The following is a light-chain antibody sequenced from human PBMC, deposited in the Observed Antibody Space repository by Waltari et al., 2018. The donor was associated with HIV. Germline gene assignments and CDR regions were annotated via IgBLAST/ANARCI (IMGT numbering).Light chain of an antibody. CDR1: SSVVGGYNY. Sequence: QSALTQPASVSGSPGQSIHISRTGTSSVVGGYNYVSWNHQHPGKAPKLMIYEVSNRPLGVSNRFSGSKSGNTASLTISGLQAEDEADYYCSSYTSSSTLVVFGGGTKLTVL. V-gene: IGLV2-14*01. J-gene: IGLJ2*01. CDR2: EVS. CDR3: SSYTSSSTLVV.